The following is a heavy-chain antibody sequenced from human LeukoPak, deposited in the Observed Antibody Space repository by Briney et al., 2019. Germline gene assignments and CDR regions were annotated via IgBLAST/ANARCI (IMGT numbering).Heavy chain of an antibody. CDR2: ISRTGNYI. CDR3: ARVLETDCSGGSCYSGLDY. CDR1: RFTFSRYN. D-gene: IGHD2-15*01. J-gene: IGHJ4*02. Sequence: GGSLRLSCAASRFTFSRYNMNWVRQAPGKGLEWVSSISRTGNYIYYADSVKGRFTISRDNAQNSLFLQMNSLRVEDTAVYYCARVLETDCSGGSCYSGLDYWGQGTLVTVSS. V-gene: IGHV3-21*01.